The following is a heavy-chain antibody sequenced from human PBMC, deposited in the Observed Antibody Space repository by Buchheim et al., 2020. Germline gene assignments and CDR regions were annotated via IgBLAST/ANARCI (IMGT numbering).Heavy chain of an antibody. D-gene: IGHD1-14*01. CDR1: GGSFSDYY. J-gene: IGHJ4*02. CDR3: ARGPGARRTLDY. CDR2: IHQRGST. V-gene: IGHV4-34*01. Sequence: QVQLQQWGAGLLKPSETLSLTCAVYGGSFSDYYWNWIRQLPEKGLEWIGEIHQRGSTKYNPSLKSRATMSVDAPKNQFSLRVTSVTAADTAVYYCARGPGARRTLDYWGQGTL.